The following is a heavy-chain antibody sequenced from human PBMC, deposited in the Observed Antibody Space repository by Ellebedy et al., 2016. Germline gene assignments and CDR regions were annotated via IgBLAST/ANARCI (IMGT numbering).Heavy chain of an antibody. CDR1: GFTFSKAW. V-gene: IGHV3-53*01. CDR3: ARHRYYSSTWYYFDY. J-gene: IGHJ4*02. D-gene: IGHD2-2*01. CDR2: INSGGTT. Sequence: GGSLRLSCAGSGFTFSKAWMNWVRQAPGKGLEWVSSINSGGTTYYADSVKGRFTISRDNSKNTLYLQMNSLRAEDTAVYYCARHRYYSSTWYYFDYWGQGTLVTVSS.